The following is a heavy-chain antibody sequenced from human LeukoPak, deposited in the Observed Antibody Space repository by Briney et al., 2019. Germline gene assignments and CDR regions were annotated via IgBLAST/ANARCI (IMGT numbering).Heavy chain of an antibody. V-gene: IGHV3-7*01. CDR2: IKQDGSEK. D-gene: IGHD1-26*01. Sequence: GGSLRLSCAASGFTFSSYWMSWVRQAPGKGLEWVANIKQDGSEKYYVDSVKGRFTISRDNAKNSLYLQMNSLRAEDTAVYYCASGLSGSYYYYYYYYMDVWGKGTTVTVSS. CDR1: GFTFSSYW. CDR3: ASGLSGSYYYYYYYYMDV. J-gene: IGHJ6*03.